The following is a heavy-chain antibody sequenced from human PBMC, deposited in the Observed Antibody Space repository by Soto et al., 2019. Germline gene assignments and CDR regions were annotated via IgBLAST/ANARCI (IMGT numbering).Heavy chain of an antibody. CDR1: GFTFSSYS. D-gene: IGHD6-6*01. J-gene: IGHJ4*02. Sequence: EVQLVESGGGLVKPGGSLRLSCAASGFTFSSYSMNWVRQAPGKGLEWVSSISSSSSYIYYADSVKGRFTISRDNAKNSLYLQMNSLRAEDTAVYYCARGPIPSLVAFDYWGQGTLVTVSS. CDR3: ARGPIPSLVAFDY. V-gene: IGHV3-21*01. CDR2: ISSSSSYI.